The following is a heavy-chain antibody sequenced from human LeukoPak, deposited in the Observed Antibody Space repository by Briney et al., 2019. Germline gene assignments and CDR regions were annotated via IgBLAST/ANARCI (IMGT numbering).Heavy chain of an antibody. CDR2: IYYSGST. CDR3: ARGDFYSSSWYN. V-gene: IGHV4-30-4*02. D-gene: IGHD6-13*01. J-gene: IGHJ4*02. Sequence: SETLSLTCTVSGGSISSGDNYWSWIRQPPGKGLEWIGYIYYSGSTYYNPSLKSRVTISVDTSKNQFSLKLSSMSAADTAVYYGARGDFYSSSWYNWGQGTLVTVSS. CDR1: GGSISSGDNY.